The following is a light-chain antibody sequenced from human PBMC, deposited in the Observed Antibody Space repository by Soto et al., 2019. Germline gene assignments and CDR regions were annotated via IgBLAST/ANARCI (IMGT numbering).Light chain of an antibody. CDR1: QSVSSY. Sequence: EIVLTQSPATLYLSPGERATLSCRASQSVSSYLAWYQQKPGQAPRLLIYDASNRATGIPARFSGSGSGTDFTLTISSLEPEDFAVYYCQQRSNRPPGWTFGQGTKVEIK. V-gene: IGKV3-11*01. J-gene: IGKJ1*01. CDR2: DAS. CDR3: QQRSNRPPGWT.